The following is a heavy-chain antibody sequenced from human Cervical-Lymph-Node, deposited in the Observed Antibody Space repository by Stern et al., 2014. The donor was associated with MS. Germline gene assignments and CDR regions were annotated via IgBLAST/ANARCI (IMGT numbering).Heavy chain of an antibody. Sequence: VQLLEAGTEVKKPGASVKVSCKASGHSFSRYYMHWVRQAPGQGLEWMGIITPSGGSTAYAQKFQGRVTMTKDTSTSTLYMELSSLRSEDTAVYYCARVGDYYDSSGYPYQGGIDYWGQGTLVTVSS. CDR1: GHSFSRYY. D-gene: IGHD3-22*01. V-gene: IGHV1-46*01. CDR3: ARVGDYYDSSGYPYQGGIDY. CDR2: ITPSGGST. J-gene: IGHJ4*02.